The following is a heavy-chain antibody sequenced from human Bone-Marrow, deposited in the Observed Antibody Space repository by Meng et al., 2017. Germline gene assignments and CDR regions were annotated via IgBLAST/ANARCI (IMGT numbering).Heavy chain of an antibody. Sequence: GESLKISCAASGFTFSSYGMHWVRQAPGKGLEWVAVIWYDGSNKYYADSVKGRFTISRDNSKNTLYLQMNSLRAEDTAVYYCARDGSVRQWLVPTVGFDYWGQG. CDR2: IWYDGSNK. CDR3: ARDGSVRQWLVPTVGFDY. CDR1: GFTFSSYG. V-gene: IGHV3-33*01. D-gene: IGHD6-19*01. J-gene: IGHJ4*02.